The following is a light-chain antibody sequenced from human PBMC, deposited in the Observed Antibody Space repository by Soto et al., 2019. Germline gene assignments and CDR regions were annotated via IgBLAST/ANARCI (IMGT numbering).Light chain of an antibody. CDR2: RAS. V-gene: IGKV3-20*01. CDR3: QHYGSSAL. J-gene: IGKJ3*01. CDR1: QSVSSSY. Sequence: EIVLTQSPGTLSLSPGERATLSCRASQSVSSSYLAWYQQKPGQAPRLLIYRASSRATGIPDRFSGSGSGTDFTLTISRLEPEDFAVYYCQHYGSSALFGPGTKVDIK.